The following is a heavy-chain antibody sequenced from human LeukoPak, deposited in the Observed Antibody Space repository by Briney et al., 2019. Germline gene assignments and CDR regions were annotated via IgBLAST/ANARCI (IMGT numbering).Heavy chain of an antibody. V-gene: IGHV3-74*01. D-gene: IGHD2-21*02. J-gene: IGHJ4*02. Sequence: PGGSLRLSCAASGFIFSSYWMHWVRQAPGKGLVWVSRIRAGGKSTDYADSVEGRFTISRDNAKNTVYLQMNSLSAEDTAVYYCAREPLHCRGDRYSLFDNWGQGTLVTVSS. CDR1: GFIFSSYW. CDR2: IRAGGKST. CDR3: AREPLHCRGDRYSLFDN.